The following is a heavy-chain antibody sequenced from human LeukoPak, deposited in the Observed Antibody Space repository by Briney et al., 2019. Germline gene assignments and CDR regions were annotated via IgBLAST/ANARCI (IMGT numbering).Heavy chain of an antibody. CDR2: FDPEDGKP. J-gene: IGHJ4*02. D-gene: IGHD3-22*01. V-gene: IGHV1-24*01. CDR3: ARYDQTTYYYDSSGYEPPDY. Sequence: GASVKVSCNVSGYSLTDLSMHWVRQAPGNGLEWMGGFDPEDGKPTYAQKFQGRVTMTTDTSTSTAYMELRSLRSDDTAVYYCARYDQTTYYYDSSGYEPPDYWGQGTLVTASS. CDR1: GYSLTDLS.